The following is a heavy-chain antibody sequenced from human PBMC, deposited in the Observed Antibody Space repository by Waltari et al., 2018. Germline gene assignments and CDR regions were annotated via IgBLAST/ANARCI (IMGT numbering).Heavy chain of an antibody. V-gene: IGHV3-30*18. CDR2: ISYDGSNK. D-gene: IGHD4-17*01. CDR1: GFTFSSYG. J-gene: IGHJ5*01. CDR3: AKDLKPGYGDPEAGFDS. Sequence: QVQLVESGGGVVQPGRSLRLSCAASGFTFSSYGMHWVRQAPGKGLEWVAVISYDGSNKYYADSVKGRFTISRDNSKNTLYLQMNSLRAEDTAVYYCAKDLKPGYGDPEAGFDSWGQGTLVTVSS.